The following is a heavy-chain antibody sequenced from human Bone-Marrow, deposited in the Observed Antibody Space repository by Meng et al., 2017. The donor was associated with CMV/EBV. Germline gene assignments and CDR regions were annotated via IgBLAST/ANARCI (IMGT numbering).Heavy chain of an antibody. J-gene: IGHJ4*02. V-gene: IGHV1-2*02. Sequence: ASVKVSCKASGYTFTGYYMHWVRQAPGQGLEWMGWINPNTGDTYNAPKFQGRVTMTRDTSISTVYMEMSSLTYDDTAVYSCARSLFGSGSLFGYWGQGTRVTVSS. CDR1: GYTFTGYY. CDR2: INPNTGDT. D-gene: IGHD3-10*01. CDR3: ARSLFGSGSLFGY.